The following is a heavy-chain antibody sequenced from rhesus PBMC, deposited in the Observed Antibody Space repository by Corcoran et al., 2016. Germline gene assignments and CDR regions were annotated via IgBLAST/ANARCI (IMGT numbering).Heavy chain of an antibody. Sequence: QVQLQESGPGVVKPSETLSLTCAVSGGSIRDSYWWSWIRQPPGKGLEWFGYIYGSSRSTNYKPSLKGRDTISKDTSKNQVSLKLSSVTAADTAVYYCVRRGGVWGRGVLVTVSS. J-gene: IGHJ5-2*02. V-gene: IGHV4S10*01. CDR2: IYGSSRST. CDR3: VRRGGV. CDR1: GGSIRDSYW.